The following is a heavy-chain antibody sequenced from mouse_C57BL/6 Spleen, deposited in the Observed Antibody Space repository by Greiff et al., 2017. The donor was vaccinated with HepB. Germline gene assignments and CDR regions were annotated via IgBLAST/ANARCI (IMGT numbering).Heavy chain of an antibody. CDR1: GFSFTSYG. Sequence: VKLQESGPGLVAPSQRLSITCTVSGFSFTSYGVDWVRQPPGKGLEWLGGIRGGGSTNYNSVLMSRLSISKDNTKSQVFLKMNSLQTDDTAMYYCAQPPDWGWEMDYWGQGTSVTVSS. D-gene: IGHD4-1*01. CDR2: IRGGGST. J-gene: IGHJ4*01. V-gene: IGHV2-9*01. CDR3: AQPPDWGWEMDY.